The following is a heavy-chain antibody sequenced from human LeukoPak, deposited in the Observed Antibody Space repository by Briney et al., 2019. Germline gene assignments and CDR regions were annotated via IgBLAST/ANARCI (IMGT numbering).Heavy chain of an antibody. D-gene: IGHD3-3*01. CDR3: ARVLFAFGVTTANAFDI. V-gene: IGHV3-30-3*01. Sequence: GGSLRLSCAASGFTFSSYAMHWVRQAPGKGLEWVAVISYDGSNKYYADSVKGRFTISRDNSKNTLYLQMNSLRAEDTAVYYCARVLFAFGVTTANAFDIWGQGTMVTVSS. CDR1: GFTFSSYA. CDR2: ISYDGSNK. J-gene: IGHJ3*02.